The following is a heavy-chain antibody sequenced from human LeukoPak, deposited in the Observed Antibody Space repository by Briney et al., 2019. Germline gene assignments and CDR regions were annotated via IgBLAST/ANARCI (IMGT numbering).Heavy chain of an antibody. CDR1: GYTFTGYY. D-gene: IGHD4-17*01. CDR3: ARDTVTTHPYYYYGMDV. CDR2: INLNSGGT. J-gene: IGHJ6*02. V-gene: IGHV1-2*04. Sequence: ASVKVSCKASGYTFTGYYMHWVRQAPGQGLEWTGWINLNSGGTNYAQKFQGWVTMTRDTSISTAYMELSRLRSDDTAVYYCARDTVTTHPYYYYGMDVWGQGTTVTVSS.